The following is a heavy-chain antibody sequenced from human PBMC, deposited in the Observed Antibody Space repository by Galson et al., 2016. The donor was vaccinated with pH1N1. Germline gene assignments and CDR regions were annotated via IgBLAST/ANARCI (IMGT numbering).Heavy chain of an antibody. V-gene: IGHV1-18*01. CDR3: ARDVRISLWLQDF. CDR2: MSAYNGNT. Sequence: SVKVSCKASGYTFTNYGITWVRQAPGQGLEWMAWMSAYNGNTNYAQKFQGRVTMATDTSTNTAYMELRNLTSDDTAVYYCARDVRISLWLQDFGGQGTLVTVSS. J-gene: IGHJ4*02. CDR1: GYTFTNYG. D-gene: IGHD5-18*01.